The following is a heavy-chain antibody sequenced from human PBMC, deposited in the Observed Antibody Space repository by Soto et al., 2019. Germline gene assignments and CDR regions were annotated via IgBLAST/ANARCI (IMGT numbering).Heavy chain of an antibody. CDR2: VIPRFGTT. CDR1: GDSFSKYT. V-gene: IGHV1-69*13. CDR3: ARGRGLYNSGRSQLDS. J-gene: IGHJ4*02. Sequence: ASVKVSCKASGDSFSKYTVNWVRQAPRQGLEWVGGVIPRFGTTNFAPTLQGRVTITADQSMNTVYMELSSLRSEDTALYYCARGRGLYNSGRSQLDSWGQGTLVTVSS. D-gene: IGHD1-1*01.